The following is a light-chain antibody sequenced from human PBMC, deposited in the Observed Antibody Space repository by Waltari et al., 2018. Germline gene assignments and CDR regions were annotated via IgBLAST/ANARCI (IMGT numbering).Light chain of an antibody. V-gene: IGKV3-20*01. CDR1: QTVSNIY. CDR3: QHYGSSRT. Sequence: IVLTQSPGTLSLSPGDSATLPCRASQTVSNIYLAWYQQKPGQAPRLIIYGTSSRATGIPDRFSGSGSGTDFTLTISRLEPEDFAVYYCQHYGSSRTFGQGTKVEIK. CDR2: GTS. J-gene: IGKJ1*01.